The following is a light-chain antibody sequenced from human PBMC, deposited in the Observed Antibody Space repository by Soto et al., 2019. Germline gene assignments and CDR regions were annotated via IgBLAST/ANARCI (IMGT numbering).Light chain of an antibody. V-gene: IGKV3-11*01. Sequence: VLTQSPATLSLSRGETATLSCRTIQNIGAYLAWYQQRPGQPPRLLIYDASSRFTGVPARFSGRGSGTDFNLNISSLQPEDFAVYYCQRRKNGRTFGQGTKVDIK. J-gene: IGKJ1*01. CDR3: QRRKNGRT. CDR2: DAS. CDR1: QNIGAY.